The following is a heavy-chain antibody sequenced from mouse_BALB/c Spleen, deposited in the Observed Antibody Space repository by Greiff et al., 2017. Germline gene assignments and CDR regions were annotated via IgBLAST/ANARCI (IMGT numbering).Heavy chain of an antibody. CDR3: ARLWGYEGFAY. CDR1: GYSINSDYA. D-gene: IGHD2-2*01. CDR2: ISYNGKT. Sequence: DVQLQESGPGLVKPSQSLSFTCPVTGYSINSDYAWHCIRQFPGNKLGWLGFISYNGKTSYNPTLKSRISITRDTSKTQFFQQLYSLTTEDTATYNCARLWGYEGFAYWGQGTLVTVSA. V-gene: IGHV3-2*02. J-gene: IGHJ3*01.